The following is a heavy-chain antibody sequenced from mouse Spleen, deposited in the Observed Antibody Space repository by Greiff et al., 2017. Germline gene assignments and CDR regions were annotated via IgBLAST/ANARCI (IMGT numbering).Heavy chain of an antibody. CDR1: GFTFSDYG. D-gene: IGHD1-2*01. Sequence: DVMLVESGGGLVKPGGSLKLSCAASGFTFSDYGMHWVRQAPEKGLEWVAYISSGSSTIYYADTVKGRFTISRDNAKNTLFLQMTSLRSEDTAMYYCARRLGTHYFDYWGQGTTLTVSS. J-gene: IGHJ2*01. V-gene: IGHV5-17*01. CDR2: ISSGSSTI. CDR3: ARRLGTHYFDY.